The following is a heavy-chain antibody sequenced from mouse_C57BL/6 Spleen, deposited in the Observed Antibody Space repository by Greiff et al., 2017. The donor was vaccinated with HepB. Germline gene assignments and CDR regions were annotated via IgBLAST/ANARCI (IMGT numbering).Heavy chain of an antibody. CDR1: GYSFTSYY. V-gene: IGHV1-66*01. J-gene: IGHJ3*01. D-gene: IGHD1-1*02. CDR2: IYPGSGNT. Sequence: QVQLQQSGPELVKPGASVKISCKASGYSFTSYYIHWVKQRPGQGLEWIGWIYPGSGNTKYNEKFKGKATLTADTSSSTAYMQLSSLTSEDSAVYYCAKDGGNSWFAYWGQGTLVTVSA. CDR3: AKDGGNSWFAY.